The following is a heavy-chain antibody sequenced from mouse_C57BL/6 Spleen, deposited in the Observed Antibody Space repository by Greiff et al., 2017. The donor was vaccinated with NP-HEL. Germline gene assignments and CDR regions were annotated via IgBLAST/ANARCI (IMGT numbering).Heavy chain of an antibody. CDR3: ARSGREDY. CDR1: GYTFTSYW. D-gene: IGHD3-1*01. Sequence: QVQLQQPGAELVKPGASVKLSCKASGYTFTSYWMQWVKQRPGQGLEWIGEIDPSDSYTNYNQKFKGKATLTVDTSSSTAYMQLSSLTSEDSAVYYCARSGREDYWGQGTTLTVSS. J-gene: IGHJ2*01. V-gene: IGHV1-50*01. CDR2: IDPSDSYT.